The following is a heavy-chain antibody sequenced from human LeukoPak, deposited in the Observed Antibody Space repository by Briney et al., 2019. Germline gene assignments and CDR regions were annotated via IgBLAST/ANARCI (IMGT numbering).Heavy chain of an antibody. D-gene: IGHD3-22*01. J-gene: IGHJ4*02. CDR1: GGTFSSYA. CDR2: IIPILGIA. V-gene: IGHV1-69*04. Sequence: GASVKVSCTASGGTFSSYAISWVRQAPGQGLEWMGRIIPILGIANYAQKFQGRVTITADKSTSTAYMELSSLRSEDTAVYYCARAPLNYYDSSGYIDYWGQGTLVTVSS. CDR3: ARAPLNYYDSSGYIDY.